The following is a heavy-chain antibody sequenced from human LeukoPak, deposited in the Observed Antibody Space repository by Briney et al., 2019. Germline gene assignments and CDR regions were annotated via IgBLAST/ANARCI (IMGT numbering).Heavy chain of an antibody. CDR1: GGSISSYY. Sequence: KPSETLSLTCTVSGGSISSYYWSWIRQPPGKGLEWIGCIYYSGSTNYNPSLKSRVAISVDTSKNQFSLKLSSVTAADTAVYYCATQAQLTGDSAGAFDIWGQGTMVTVSS. CDR3: ATQAQLTGDSAGAFDI. CDR2: IYYSGST. V-gene: IGHV4-59*01. J-gene: IGHJ3*02. D-gene: IGHD7-27*01.